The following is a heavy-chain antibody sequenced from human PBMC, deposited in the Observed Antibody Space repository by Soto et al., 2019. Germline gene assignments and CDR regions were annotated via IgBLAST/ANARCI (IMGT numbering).Heavy chain of an antibody. J-gene: IGHJ6*03. D-gene: IGHD2-15*01. CDR2: MIPNSGNT. V-gene: IGHV1-8*02. CDR3: ARVGMGYCSGGSCYAKLYYYYYYMDV. CDR1: GGTFSSST. Sequence: ASVKVSCKASGGTFSSSTISWVRQAPGQGLEWMGRMIPNSGNTGYAQKFQGRVTMTRNTSISTAYMELSSLRSEDTAVYYCARVGMGYCSGGSCYAKLYYYYYYMDVWGKGTTVTVSS.